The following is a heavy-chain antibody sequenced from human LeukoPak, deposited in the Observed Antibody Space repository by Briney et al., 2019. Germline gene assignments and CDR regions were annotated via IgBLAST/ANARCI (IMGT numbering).Heavy chain of an antibody. Sequence: GASVTVSFKASGYTITTYYVHWVRQAPGQGLEWMGIINPSAGRKSYAQKFQGRVTMTTDTSTSTVYMEPRSLRSEDTAVYYCAREFRIVGAIQYDAFDLWGQGTMVTVSS. V-gene: IGHV1-46*01. D-gene: IGHD1-26*01. CDR2: INPSAGRK. J-gene: IGHJ3*01. CDR1: GYTITTYY. CDR3: AREFRIVGAIQYDAFDL.